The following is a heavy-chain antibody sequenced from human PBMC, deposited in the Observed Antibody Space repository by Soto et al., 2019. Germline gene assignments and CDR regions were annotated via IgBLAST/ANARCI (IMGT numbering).Heavy chain of an antibody. Sequence: GGSLRLSCAASGFTFSSYGMHWVRQAPGEGLEWVAVISYDGSNKYYADSVKGRFTISRDNSKNTLYLQMNSLRAEDTAVYYCAKPDRRDSSGFPDYWGQGMLVTVSS. V-gene: IGHV3-30*18. CDR2: ISYDGSNK. CDR3: AKPDRRDSSGFPDY. D-gene: IGHD3-22*01. CDR1: GFTFSSYG. J-gene: IGHJ4*02.